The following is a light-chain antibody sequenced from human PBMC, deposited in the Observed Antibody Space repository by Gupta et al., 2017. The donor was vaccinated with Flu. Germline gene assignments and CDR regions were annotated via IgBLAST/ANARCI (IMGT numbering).Light chain of an antibody. V-gene: IGKV4-1*01. CDR3: QQYYSTPPYT. CDR2: WAS. Sequence: DLVMTQSPASLAVSLGERATINCKSSQSVLYSSNNKNYLAWYQQKPGQPPKLLIYWASTREAGVPDRFSGSGSGTDFTLTISSLQAEDVAVYYCQQYYSTPPYTFGQGTKLEIK. J-gene: IGKJ2*01. CDR1: QSVLYSSNNKNY.